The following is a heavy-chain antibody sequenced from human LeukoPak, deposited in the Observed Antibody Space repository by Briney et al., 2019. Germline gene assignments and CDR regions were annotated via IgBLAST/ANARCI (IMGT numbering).Heavy chain of an antibody. CDR3: ARDGIALEHGY. CDR1: SGSISSYY. J-gene: IGHJ4*02. V-gene: IGHV4-59*01. CDR2: IYYSGST. D-gene: IGHD6-13*01. Sequence: SETLSLTCTVSSGSISSYYWGWIRQTPGKGREWIGYIYYSGSTNYNPSLKSRVTISVDTSKNQFSLKLSSVTAADSAVYYCARDGIALEHGYWGQETLVTVSS.